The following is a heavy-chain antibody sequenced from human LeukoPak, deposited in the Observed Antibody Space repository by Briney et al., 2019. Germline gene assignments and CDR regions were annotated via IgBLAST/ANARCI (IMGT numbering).Heavy chain of an antibody. J-gene: IGHJ4*02. CDR3: ARDYYDFWSGYFFDY. CDR1: EFTFSTYS. Sequence: SGGSLRLSCAASEFTFSTYSMNWVRQAPGKGLEWVSSISSSSSYIYYADSVKGRFTISRDNAKNSLYLQTNSLRAEDTAVYYCARDYYDFWSGYFFDYWGQGTLVTVSS. D-gene: IGHD3-3*01. V-gene: IGHV3-21*01. CDR2: ISSSSSYI.